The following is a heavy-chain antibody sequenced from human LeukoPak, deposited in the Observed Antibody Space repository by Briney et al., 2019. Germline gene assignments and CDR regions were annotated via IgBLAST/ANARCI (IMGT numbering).Heavy chain of an antibody. Sequence: SETLSLTCAVSGGSITNHYWTWLRQPPGKGLERIGYVYSTGNTNYNPSLKSRVTISVDTSKNQFSLKLSSVTTADTAVYYCAREGTTSWFDYWGLGTLVTVSS. CDR2: VYSTGNT. D-gene: IGHD1-14*01. CDR3: AREGTTSWFDY. CDR1: GGSITNHY. V-gene: IGHV4-59*11. J-gene: IGHJ5*01.